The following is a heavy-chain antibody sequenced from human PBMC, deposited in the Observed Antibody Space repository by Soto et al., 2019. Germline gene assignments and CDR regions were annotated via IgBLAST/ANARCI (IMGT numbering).Heavy chain of an antibody. Sequence: QVQLVESGGGVVQPGRSLRLSCVASGFSFSNYAMHWVRQAPGKGLEWVAVISYDGSNKYYADSVKGRFTFSRDNSKNTLYLQMNNLRTEDTAVYYCATVRGYRQDFDAFDIWGQGTMVTVSS. J-gene: IGHJ3*02. D-gene: IGHD3-16*02. CDR2: ISYDGSNK. V-gene: IGHV3-30-3*01. CDR3: ATVRGYRQDFDAFDI. CDR1: GFSFSNYA.